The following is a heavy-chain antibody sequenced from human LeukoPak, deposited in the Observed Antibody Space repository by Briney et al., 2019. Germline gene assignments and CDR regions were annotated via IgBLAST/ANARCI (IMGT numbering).Heavy chain of an antibody. J-gene: IGHJ5*02. V-gene: IGHV4-59*01. D-gene: IGHD3-10*01. CDR1: GGSISSYY. CDR3: ARDSGDWFDP. Sequence: SETLSLTCTVSGGSISSYYWRWIRQPPGKGLEWIGYIYYSGSTNYNPSLKSRVTISVDTSKNQFSLKLSSVTAADTAVYYCARDSGDWFDPWGQGTLVTVSS. CDR2: IYYSGST.